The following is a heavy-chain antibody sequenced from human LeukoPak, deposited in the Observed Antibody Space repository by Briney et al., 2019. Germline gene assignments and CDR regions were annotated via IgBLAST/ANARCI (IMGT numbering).Heavy chain of an antibody. CDR2: IKQDGSEK. D-gene: IGHD5-24*01. Sequence: GGSLRLSCAASGFTFSSYWMSWVRQAPGKGLEWVANIKQDGSEKYYVDSAKGRFTISRDNAKNSLYLQMNSLRAEDTAVYYCARDRGEMAFDYWGQGTLVTVSS. CDR3: ARDRGEMAFDY. V-gene: IGHV3-7*05. J-gene: IGHJ4*02. CDR1: GFTFSSYW.